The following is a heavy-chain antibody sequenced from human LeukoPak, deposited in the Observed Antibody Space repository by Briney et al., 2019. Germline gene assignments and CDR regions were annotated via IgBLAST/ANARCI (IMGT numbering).Heavy chain of an antibody. J-gene: IGHJ5*02. V-gene: IGHV3-21*01. CDR2: ISSSSSYI. D-gene: IGHD6-13*01. CDR1: GFTFSSYG. Sequence: GGSLRLPCAASGFTFSSYGMNWVRQAPGKGLEWVSSISSSSSYIYYADSVKGRFTISRDNAKNSLYLQMNSLRAEDTAVYYCARVVSSSSWYEAFWFDPWGQGTLVTVSS. CDR3: ARVVSSSSWYEAFWFDP.